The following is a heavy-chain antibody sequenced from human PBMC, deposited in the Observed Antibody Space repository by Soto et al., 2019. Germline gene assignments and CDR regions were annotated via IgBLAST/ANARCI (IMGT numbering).Heavy chain of an antibody. V-gene: IGHV3-30*03. CDR3: AIYGSHNVDY. CDR2: MSYDGSNE. CDR1: GFTFSHYA. D-gene: IGHD1-26*01. Sequence: QVQLVESGGGVVQPGRSLRLSCAASGFTFSHYAMHWVRQAPGKGLEWVALMSYDGSNEYYADCVKGLFTISRDNSKDALYLQMNSLKAEDTAVYYCAIYGSHNVDYWGQGTLVTVSS. J-gene: IGHJ4*02.